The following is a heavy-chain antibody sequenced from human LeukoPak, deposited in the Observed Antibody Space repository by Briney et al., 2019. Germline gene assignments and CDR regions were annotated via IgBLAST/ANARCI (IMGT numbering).Heavy chain of an antibody. CDR3: ARDQEGFDY. CDR1: GYTFTSNY. CDR2: IYPRDGST. J-gene: IGHJ4*02. V-gene: IGHV1-46*01. Sequence: ASVKVSCKASGYTFTSNYINWLRQAPGQGLEWMGMIYPRDGSTSYAQKFQGRVTVTRDTSTSTVHMELSGLRSEDTAVYYCARDQEGFDYWGQGTLVTVSS.